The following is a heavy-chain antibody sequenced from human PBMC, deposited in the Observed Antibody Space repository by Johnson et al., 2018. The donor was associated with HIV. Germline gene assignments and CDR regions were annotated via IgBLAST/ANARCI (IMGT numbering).Heavy chain of an antibody. CDR1: GFTVSSNY. J-gene: IGHJ3*02. Sequence: VQLVESGGGLVQPGGSLRLSCVVSGFTVSSNYMSWVRQAPGKGLEWVSVLHSGGRASYADSVKGRFTISSDNTNNTLHLNMNSLRPEDTAVYYCARDLARRGGAAFDIWGQGTMVTVSS. D-gene: IGHD1-26*01. V-gene: IGHV3-66*01. CDR3: ARDLARRGGAAFDI. CDR2: LHSGGRA.